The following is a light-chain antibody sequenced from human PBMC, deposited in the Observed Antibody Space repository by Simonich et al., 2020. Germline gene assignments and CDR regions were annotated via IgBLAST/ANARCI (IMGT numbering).Light chain of an antibody. CDR1: SSDFGGYNY. V-gene: IGLV2-11*01. CDR2: DVS. CDR3: SSYTSSSTV. J-gene: IGLJ2*01. Sequence: QSALTQPRPVSGSPGQSVTISCTGTSSDFGGYNYVSWYQQHPGKAPKLMIYDVSKRHSGVSNRFSGSKSGNTASLTISGLQAEDEADYYCSSYTSSSTVFGGGTKLTVL.